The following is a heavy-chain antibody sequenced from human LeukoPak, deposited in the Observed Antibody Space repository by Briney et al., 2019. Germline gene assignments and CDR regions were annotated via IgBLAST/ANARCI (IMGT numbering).Heavy chain of an antibody. Sequence: GGSLRLSCAASGFTFSSYWMSWVRQAPGKGLEWVANIKQDGSEKYYVDSVKGRFTISRDNSQNTLYLQMNSLRAEDTAVYYCARPGLGATGGFDIWGHGTKVIVSS. D-gene: IGHD1-26*01. CDR1: GFTFSSYW. J-gene: IGHJ3*02. CDR2: IKQDGSEK. CDR3: ARPGLGATGGFDI. V-gene: IGHV3-7*01.